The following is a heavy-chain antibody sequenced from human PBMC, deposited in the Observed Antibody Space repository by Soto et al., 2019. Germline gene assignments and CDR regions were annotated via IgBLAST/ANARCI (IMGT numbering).Heavy chain of an antibody. V-gene: IGHV3-64*01. CDR2: ISSYGSST. D-gene: IGHD6-13*01. CDR3: ARDNSWRSFDY. J-gene: IGHJ4*02. CDR1: GFTFSSYA. Sequence: GGSLRLSCAASGFTFSSYAMHWVRQAPGKGLEYVSAISSYGSSTYYANSVKGRFTISRDNSKNTLYLQMGSLRAEDMAVYYCARDNSWRSFDYWGQGSLVTVSS.